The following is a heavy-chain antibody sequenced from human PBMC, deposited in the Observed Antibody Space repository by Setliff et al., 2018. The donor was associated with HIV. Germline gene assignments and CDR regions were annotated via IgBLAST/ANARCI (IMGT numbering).Heavy chain of an antibody. V-gene: IGHV4-61*01. D-gene: IGHD3-9*01. CDR2: IYYSGST. CDR1: GYSISSGYY. CDR3: ARVATGPESFDI. J-gene: IGHJ3*02. Sequence: SETLSLTCDVSGYSISSGYYWAWIRQPPGKGLEWIGYIYYSGSTNYNPSLKSRVTISVDTSKNQFSLKLSSVTAADTAVYYCARVATGPESFDIWGQGTMVTVSS.